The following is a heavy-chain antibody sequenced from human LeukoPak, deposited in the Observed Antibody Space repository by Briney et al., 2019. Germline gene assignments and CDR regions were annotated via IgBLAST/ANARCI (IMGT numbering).Heavy chain of an antibody. Sequence: ASVKVSCKASGYTFTSYYIHWVRQAPGQGLEWMGKINPSGDSTNYAQKFQGRVTITRNTSISTAYMELSSLRSEDTAVYYCARAGSYRSYYYYYYMDVWGKGTTVTVSS. CDR1: GYTFTSYY. CDR3: ARAGSYRSYYYYYYMDV. CDR2: INPSGDST. V-gene: IGHV1-46*01. J-gene: IGHJ6*03. D-gene: IGHD3-16*02.